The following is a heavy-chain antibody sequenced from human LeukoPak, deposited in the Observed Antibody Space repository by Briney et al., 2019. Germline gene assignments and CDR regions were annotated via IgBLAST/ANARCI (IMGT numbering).Heavy chain of an antibody. J-gene: IGHJ2*01. Sequence: VASVKVSCKASGYTFTSYGISWVRQAPGQGLEWMGWISAYNGNTNYAQKLQGRVTMTTDTSTSTAYMELRSLRSDDTAVYYCARPYYGSGSYYNRAWYFDLWGRGTLVTVSS. CDR2: ISAYNGNT. V-gene: IGHV1-18*01. D-gene: IGHD3-10*01. CDR3: ARPYYGSGSYYNRAWYFDL. CDR1: GYTFTSYG.